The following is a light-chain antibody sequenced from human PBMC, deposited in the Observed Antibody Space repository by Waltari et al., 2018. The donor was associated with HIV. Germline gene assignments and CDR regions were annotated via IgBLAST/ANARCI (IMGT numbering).Light chain of an antibody. V-gene: IGLV1-40*01. Sequence: QSVLAQPPSVSGAPGQRVTISCTGSSSNIGAGYDLHWYQQLPRTAPKFLISVCANRPSVVPDRFSGSKSGSAASLASTGLQAEDEADYYCQSYDTSLSAYVFGTVTRVTVL. CDR2: VCA. J-gene: IGLJ1*01. CDR1: SSNIGAGYD. CDR3: QSYDTSLSAYV.